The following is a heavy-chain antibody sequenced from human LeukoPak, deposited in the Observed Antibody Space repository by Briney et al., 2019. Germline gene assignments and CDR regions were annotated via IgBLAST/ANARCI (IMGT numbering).Heavy chain of an antibody. Sequence: GGSLRLSCAASGFSFSSYSMNWVRQAPGRGLEWVSSISSGSTYIYYADSVKGRFTISRDNAKNSLYLQVSTLRAEDTAVYYCAREISSSTSFDYWGQGTLVTVSS. J-gene: IGHJ4*02. CDR3: AREISSSTSFDY. CDR1: GFSFSSYS. CDR2: ISSGSTYI. V-gene: IGHV3-21*01. D-gene: IGHD2-2*01.